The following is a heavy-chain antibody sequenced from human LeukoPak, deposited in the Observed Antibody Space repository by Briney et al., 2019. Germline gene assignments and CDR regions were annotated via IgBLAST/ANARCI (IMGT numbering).Heavy chain of an antibody. CDR1: GFIFSNYA. Sequence: PGGSLRLSCAASGFIFSNYAMSWVRQAPGKGQEWVSGINNSGDRRFYADSVKGRFTISRDNSKNTLYLQMNSLRAEDTAVYYCARGWYNFDYWGQGTRVTVSS. V-gene: IGHV3-23*01. J-gene: IGHJ4*02. D-gene: IGHD6-19*01. CDR2: INNSGDRR. CDR3: ARGWYNFDY.